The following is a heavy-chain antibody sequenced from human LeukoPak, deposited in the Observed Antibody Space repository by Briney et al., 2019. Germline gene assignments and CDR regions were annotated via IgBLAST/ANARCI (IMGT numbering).Heavy chain of an antibody. J-gene: IGHJ4*02. V-gene: IGHV1-24*01. Sequence: ASVKVSCKVSGYIFSELSIHRVRQAPGKGLEWMGGFDPEDGETIFAQKFQGRVTTTEDTSTDTVYMELNSLRSEDTAVYYCATPLTTVTKPLVYWGQGTQVTVSS. CDR3: ATPLTTVTKPLVY. CDR1: GYIFSELS. CDR2: FDPEDGET. D-gene: IGHD4-17*01.